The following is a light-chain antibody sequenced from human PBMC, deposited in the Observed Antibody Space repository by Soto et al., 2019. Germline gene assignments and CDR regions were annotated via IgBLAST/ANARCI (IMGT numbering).Light chain of an antibody. CDR3: QQYGSSPRIT. V-gene: IGKV3-20*01. CDR1: QSFSGTY. Sequence: EIVLTQSPGTLSLSPGERATLSCRASQSFSGTYLAWYQQKPGQAPRLLIYAASTRATGIPDRFSGSGSGTDFTLTISRLEPDDFAVYYCQQYGSSPRITFGQWTRLDSK. CDR2: AAS. J-gene: IGKJ5*01.